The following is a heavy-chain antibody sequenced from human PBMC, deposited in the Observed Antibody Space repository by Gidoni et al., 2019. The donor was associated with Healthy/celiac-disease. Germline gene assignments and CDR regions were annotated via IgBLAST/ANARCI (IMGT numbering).Heavy chain of an antibody. CDR3: ARKRDYYYYGIDV. J-gene: IGHJ6*02. V-gene: IGHV4-59*08. Sequence: QVQLKESGPGLVKPSETLSLTCTVSGGSISSYYWSWIRKPPGKGLEWIGYIDYRGSTNSNPSLKSRVTISVDTSKNQFSLKLRSVTAADTAVYYCARKRDYYYYGIDVWGQGTTVTVSS. CDR2: IDYRGST. CDR1: GGSISSYY.